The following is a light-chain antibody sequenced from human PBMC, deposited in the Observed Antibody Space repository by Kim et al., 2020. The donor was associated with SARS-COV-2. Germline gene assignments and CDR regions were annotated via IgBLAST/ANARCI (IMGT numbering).Light chain of an antibody. Sequence: DIQMTQSPSTLSASVGDRVTITCRASQSISHWLAWYQQKPGKAPKLLIYKASTLQSEVPSRFSGNGSGTEFTLTITSLQPDDFATYYCQQYNSAFGQGTKVEIK. CDR3: QQYNSA. CDR1: QSISHW. CDR2: KAS. V-gene: IGKV1-5*03. J-gene: IGKJ1*01.